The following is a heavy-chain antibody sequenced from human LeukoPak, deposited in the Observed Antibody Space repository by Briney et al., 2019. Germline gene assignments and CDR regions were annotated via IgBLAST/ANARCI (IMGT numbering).Heavy chain of an antibody. V-gene: IGHV4-59*01. CDR2: ILNSGST. CDR3: ARARYFDS. J-gene: IGHJ4*02. Sequence: SETPSLTCAVSGGSISGYYWSWIRQTPGKGLEWIGYILNSGSTNYNPSLRSRVTISLDTPKSQFSLKLSSVTAADTAVYYCARARYFDSWGQGTLVTVSS. CDR1: GGSISGYY.